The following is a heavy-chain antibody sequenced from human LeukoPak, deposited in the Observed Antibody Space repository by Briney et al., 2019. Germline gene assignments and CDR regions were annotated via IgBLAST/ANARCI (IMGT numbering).Heavy chain of an antibody. CDR2: ISYDGSNK. CDR1: GFTFSTYV. V-gene: IGHV3-30-3*01. CDR3: ARGSPPDY. J-gene: IGHJ4*02. Sequence: GGSLRLSCAASGFTFSTYVMHWVRQAPGKGLEWVAVISYDGSNKYYADSVKGQFTISRDNSKNTLYLQMNSLRTEDTAVYYCARGSPPDYWGQGTLVTVSS.